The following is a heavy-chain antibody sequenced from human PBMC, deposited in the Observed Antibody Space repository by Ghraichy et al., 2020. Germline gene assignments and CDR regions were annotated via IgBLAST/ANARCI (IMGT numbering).Heavy chain of an antibody. V-gene: IGHV4-34*01. J-gene: IGHJ3*02. CDR3: ASARPHDYGDYVDI. D-gene: IGHD4-17*01. CDR1: GGSFSGYY. Sequence: SETLSLTCAVYGGSFSGYYWSWIRQPPGKGLEWIGEINHSGSTNYNPSLKSRVTISVDTSKNQFSLKLSSVTAADTAVYYCASARPHDYGDYVDIWGQGTMVTVSS. CDR2: INHSGST.